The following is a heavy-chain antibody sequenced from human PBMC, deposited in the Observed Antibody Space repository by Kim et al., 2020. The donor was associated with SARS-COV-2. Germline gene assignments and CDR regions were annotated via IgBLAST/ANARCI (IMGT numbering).Heavy chain of an antibody. CDR1: GFTFSSYA. D-gene: IGHD3-22*01. CDR3: AKTGTVYYYDSSGPNDAFDI. V-gene: IGHV3-23*01. CDR2: ISGSGGST. Sequence: GGSLRLSCAASGFTFSSYAMSWVRQAPGKGLEWVSAISGSGGSTYYADSVKGRFTISRDNSKNTLYLQMNSLRAEDTAVYYCAKTGTVYYYDSSGPNDAFDIWGQGTMVTVSS. J-gene: IGHJ3*02.